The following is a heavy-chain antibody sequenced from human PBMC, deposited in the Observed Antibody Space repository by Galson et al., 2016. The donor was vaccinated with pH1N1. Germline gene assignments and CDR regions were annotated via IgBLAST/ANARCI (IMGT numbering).Heavy chain of an antibody. J-gene: IGHJ4*01. CDR1: GYTFTAYQ. CDR2: IKPNTGDT. Sequence: SVKVSCKASGYTFTAYQMHWLRQAPGLGLEWMGWIKPNTGDTAYAQKFQGRVTMTSDTSISTAYLEVTSLRSDDTAVYYCARDWSGYFTTNHYWGDGTRVTVSS. D-gene: IGHD3-3*01. CDR3: ARDWSGYFTTNHY. V-gene: IGHV1-2*02.